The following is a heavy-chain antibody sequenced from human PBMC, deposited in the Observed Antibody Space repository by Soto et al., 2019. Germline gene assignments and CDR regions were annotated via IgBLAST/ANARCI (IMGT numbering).Heavy chain of an antibody. CDR1: GFTFSSYW. V-gene: IGHV3-7*01. J-gene: IGHJ6*02. Sequence: EVQLVESGGGLVQPGGSLRLSCAASGFTFSSYWMSWVRQAPGKGLEWVANIKQDGSEKYYVDSVKGRFTISRDNAKNSLYLQMNSLRAEDTAVYYCARDWGDPKLGHYYYYYGMDVWGQGTTVTVSS. CDR2: IKQDGSEK. D-gene: IGHD2-21*02. CDR3: ARDWGDPKLGHYYYYYGMDV.